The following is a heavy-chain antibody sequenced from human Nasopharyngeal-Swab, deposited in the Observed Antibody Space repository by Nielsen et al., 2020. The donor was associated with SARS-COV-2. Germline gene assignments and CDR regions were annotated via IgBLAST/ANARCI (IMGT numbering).Heavy chain of an antibody. CDR3: ARGGGGEGNYYMDV. CDR1: GFTFSSYG. J-gene: IGHJ6*03. D-gene: IGHD7-27*01. Sequence: GGSLRLSCAASGFTFSSYGMHWVRQAPGKGLEWVAVISYDGSNKYYADSVKGRFTISRDNSKNTLYLQMNSLRAEDTAVYYCARGGGGEGNYYMDVWGKGTTVTVSS. CDR2: ISYDGSNK. V-gene: IGHV3-30*03.